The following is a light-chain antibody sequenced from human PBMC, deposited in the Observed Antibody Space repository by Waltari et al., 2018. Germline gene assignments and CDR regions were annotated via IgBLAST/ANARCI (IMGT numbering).Light chain of an antibody. CDR3: QSYDSDLSAWV. CDR2: GTN. Sequence: QSALTQPASVSGSPGQSITISCTGTISDVGGYNYVSWYQQHPGKAPKLLLDGTNNRPSGAPARFSGSKSGTSASRAITGLQVEDEADYYCQSYDSDLSAWVFGGGTKLSVL. CDR1: ISDVGGYNY. V-gene: IGLV2-14*03. J-gene: IGLJ3*02.